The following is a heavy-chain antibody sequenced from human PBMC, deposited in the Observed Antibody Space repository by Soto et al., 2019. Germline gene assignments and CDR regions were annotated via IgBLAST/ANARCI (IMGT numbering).Heavy chain of an antibody. Sequence: QVQLVQSGAEVKKPGSSVKVSCKASGATFNTFTISWVRQAPGQGLEWMGGTIPLFGTTNYAQKFQGRVTVTADESTSTAYMELSGLRSEDTAVYYCASPSPWPAVGGGADWSFEVWGQGTMVTVSS. D-gene: IGHD2-2*01. CDR2: TIPLFGTT. J-gene: IGHJ3*01. CDR1: GATFNTFT. CDR3: ASPSPWPAVGGGADWSFEV. V-gene: IGHV1-69*01.